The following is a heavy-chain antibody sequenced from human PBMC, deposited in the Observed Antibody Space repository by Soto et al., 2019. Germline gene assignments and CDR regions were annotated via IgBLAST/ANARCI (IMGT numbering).Heavy chain of an antibody. CDR3: ARDGGTFAADY. CDR1: GYRFSSYG. CDR2: ISAYNSNT. J-gene: IGHJ4*02. Sequence: ASVKVSCKASGYRFSSYGITWVRQAPGQGLEWMGWISAYNSNTHYAQKVQGRVTMTTDTSTSTAYMELRSLRSDDTAGYYCARDGGTFAADYWGQGTLVTVSS. V-gene: IGHV1-18*04. D-gene: IGHD2-15*01.